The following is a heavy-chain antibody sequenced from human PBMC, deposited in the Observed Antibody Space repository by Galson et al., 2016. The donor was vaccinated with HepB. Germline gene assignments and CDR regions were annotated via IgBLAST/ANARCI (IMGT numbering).Heavy chain of an antibody. CDR1: GFSLTNARIG. CDR3: ARQSTWGISAWNFFDF. V-gene: IGHV2-26*01. Sequence: PALVKPTQTLALTCTVSGFSLTNARIGVSWVRQPPGKALEWLGHVFSNDEKSYNRSLKSRLTISKDTSKNQVALIMTNIDPMETATYYFARQSTWGISAWNFFDFWGRGTLVTVSS. D-gene: IGHD6-25*01. J-gene: IGHJ4*02. CDR2: VFSNDEK.